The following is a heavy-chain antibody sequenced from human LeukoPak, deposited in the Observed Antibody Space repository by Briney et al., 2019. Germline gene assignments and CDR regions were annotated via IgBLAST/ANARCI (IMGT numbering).Heavy chain of an antibody. D-gene: IGHD2-15*01. CDR3: ARGYCSGGSCRSLNWFDP. V-gene: IGHV6-1*01. CDR2: THYRSKWYN. J-gene: IGHJ5*02. Sequence: SQTLSLTCAISGDSVSSNSAAWNWIRQSPSRGLEWLGRTHYRSKWYNDYAVSVKSRITINPDTSKNQFSLQLNSVTPEDTAVYYCARGYCSGGSCRSLNWFDPWGQGTLVTVSS. CDR1: GDSVSSNSAA.